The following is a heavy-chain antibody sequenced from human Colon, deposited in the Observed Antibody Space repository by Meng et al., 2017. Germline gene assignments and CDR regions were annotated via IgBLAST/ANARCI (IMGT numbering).Heavy chain of an antibody. CDR3: ARGRYSGYLP. D-gene: IGHD5-12*01. Sequence: QLRQWGVGLLKPSEALSLPCAVYGGSFSGYYWSWIRQPPGKGLEWIGEINHSGSTNYNPSLKSRVTISVDTSKNQFSLKLSSVTAADTAVYYCARGRYSGYLPWGQGTLVTVSS. CDR2: INHSGST. CDR1: GGSFSGYY. V-gene: IGHV4-34*01. J-gene: IGHJ5*02.